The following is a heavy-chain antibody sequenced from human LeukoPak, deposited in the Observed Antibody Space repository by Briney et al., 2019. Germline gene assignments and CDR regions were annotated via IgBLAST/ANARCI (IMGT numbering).Heavy chain of an antibody. J-gene: IGHJ4*02. D-gene: IGHD3-10*01. CDR3: ARVKETLWFGELYYFDY. CDR2: IYYSGST. Sequence: SETLSLTCTVSGGSISSYYWSWIRQPPGKGLEWLGYIYYSGSTNYNPSLKSRVTISVDTSKNQFSLKLSSVTAADTAAYYCARVKETLWFGELYYFDYWGQGTLVTVSS. V-gene: IGHV4-59*01. CDR1: GGSISSYY.